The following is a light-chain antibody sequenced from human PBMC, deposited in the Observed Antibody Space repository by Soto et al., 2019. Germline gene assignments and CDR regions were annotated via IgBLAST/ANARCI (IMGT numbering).Light chain of an antibody. J-gene: IGLJ2*01. CDR2: NNN. Sequence: QSVLTQPPSASGTPGQRVTISCSGGSSNIGTNTVNWYQELPGTAPKPLIYNNNQRPSGVPDRFSGSKSGTSASLAISGLQSEDEADYYCAAWDDSLNGVLFGGGTKLTVL. CDR1: SSNIGTNT. CDR3: AAWDDSLNGVL. V-gene: IGLV1-44*01.